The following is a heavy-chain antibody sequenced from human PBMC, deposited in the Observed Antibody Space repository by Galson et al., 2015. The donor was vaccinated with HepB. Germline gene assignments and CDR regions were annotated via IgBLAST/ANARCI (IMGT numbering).Heavy chain of an antibody. Sequence: QSGAEVKKPGESLKISCKGSGYSFTSYYIEWVRQMPGKGLEWMGIIYPGDSDAEYSPSFQGQVTISADRSITTAYLQWGSLTPSDTAMYYCARRPGPGSPLDYWGQGTLVTVSS. CDR3: ARRPGPGSPLDY. V-gene: IGHV5-51*01. CDR2: IYPGDSDA. D-gene: IGHD5-12*01. J-gene: IGHJ4*02. CDR1: GYSFTSYY.